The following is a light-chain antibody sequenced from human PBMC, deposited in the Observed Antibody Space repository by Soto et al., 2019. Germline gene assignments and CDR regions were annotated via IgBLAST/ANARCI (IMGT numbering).Light chain of an antibody. Sequence: EVVMTQSPGTLSVSPGGRATLSCRASQSLTTNLAWYQQKPGQAPRLLIHDASTRATGIPARFSGSGSGTDFTLTISSLEPEDFAVYYCQQYNNWPGKFGQGTKVDIK. J-gene: IGKJ1*01. V-gene: IGKV3-15*01. CDR2: DAS. CDR1: QSLTTN. CDR3: QQYNNWPGK.